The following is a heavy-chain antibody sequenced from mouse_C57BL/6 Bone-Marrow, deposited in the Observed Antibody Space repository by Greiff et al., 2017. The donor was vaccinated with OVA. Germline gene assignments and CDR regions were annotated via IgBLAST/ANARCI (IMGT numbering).Heavy chain of an antibody. J-gene: IGHJ1*03. D-gene: IGHD2-3*01. Sequence: EVQGVDSEGGLVQPGSSMKLSCTASGFTFSDYYMAWVRQVPEKGLEWVANINYDGSSTYYLDSLKSRFIISRDNAKNILYLQMSSLKSEDTATYYCARDHGYYNWYFDVWGTGTTVTVSS. CDR1: GFTFSDYY. CDR2: INYDGSST. CDR3: ARDHGYYNWYFDV. V-gene: IGHV5-16*01.